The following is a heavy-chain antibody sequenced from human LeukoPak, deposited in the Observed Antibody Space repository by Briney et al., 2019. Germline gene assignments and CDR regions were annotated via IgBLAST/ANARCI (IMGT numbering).Heavy chain of an antibody. Sequence: KPSETLSLTCTVSGGSISSYYGSWIRQPPGKGLEWIGYIYYSGSTNYNPSLKSRVTISVDTSKNPFSLKLSSVTAADTAVYYCARQKVKYYFDYWGQGTLVTVS. CDR3: ARQKVKYYFDY. J-gene: IGHJ4*02. CDR1: GGSISSYY. V-gene: IGHV4-59*08. CDR2: IYYSGST.